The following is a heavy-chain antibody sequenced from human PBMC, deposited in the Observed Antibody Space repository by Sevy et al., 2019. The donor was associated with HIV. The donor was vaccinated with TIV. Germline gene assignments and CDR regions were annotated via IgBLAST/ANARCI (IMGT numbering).Heavy chain of an antibody. D-gene: IGHD6-19*01. V-gene: IGHV3-72*01. CDR1: GFTFSDHY. Sequence: GGSLRLSCAASGFTFSDHYMDWVRQAPGKGLEWIGRSRNKANSYTTEYAASVKGRFTISRDESKNPLYLQMNSLKSEDTAIYYCTRALIVVAGFFRYYHGMDVWGQGTTVTVSS. CDR3: TRALIVVAGFFRYYHGMDV. CDR2: SRNKANSYTT. J-gene: IGHJ6*02.